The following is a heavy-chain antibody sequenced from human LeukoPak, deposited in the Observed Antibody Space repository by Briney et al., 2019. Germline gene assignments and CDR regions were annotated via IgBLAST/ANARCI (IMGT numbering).Heavy chain of an antibody. CDR2: INHSGST. CDR1: GGSFSGYY. Sequence: SETLSLTCAVYGGSFSGYYWSWIRQPPGKGLEWIGEINHSGSTNYNPSLKSRVTISVDTSKNQFSLKLSSVTAADTAVYYCARQLIPRDAFDIWGQGTMVTVSS. J-gene: IGHJ3*02. CDR3: ARQLIPRDAFDI. V-gene: IGHV4-34*01.